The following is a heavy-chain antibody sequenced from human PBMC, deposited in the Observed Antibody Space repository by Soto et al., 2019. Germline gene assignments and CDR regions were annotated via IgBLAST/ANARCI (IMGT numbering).Heavy chain of an antibody. Sequence: GSLRLSCAASGSTFSSYGMYWVRQAPGKGLEWVAVISYDGSNKYYADSVKGRFTISRDNSKNTLYLQMNSLRAEDTAVYYCAKEIGPDYYDSSGYSPMDVWGQGTTVTVSS. D-gene: IGHD3-22*01. CDR1: GSTFSSYG. CDR3: AKEIGPDYYDSSGYSPMDV. J-gene: IGHJ6*02. V-gene: IGHV3-30*18. CDR2: ISYDGSNK.